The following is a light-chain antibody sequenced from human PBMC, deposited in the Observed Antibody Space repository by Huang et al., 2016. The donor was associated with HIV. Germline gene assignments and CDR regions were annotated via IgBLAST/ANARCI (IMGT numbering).Light chain of an antibody. V-gene: IGKV1-39*01. Sequence: DIQMTQSPSSLSASVGDSVTITCRASQSIGSQLNWYQQKPGGAPKLLIYVSSTLQSGVPSRFRGSGSGTDFTLSISSLQPEDFATYYCQHAFSTLGYSFGPGTKLEI. CDR2: VSS. J-gene: IGKJ2*01. CDR3: QHAFSTLGYS. CDR1: QSIGSQ.